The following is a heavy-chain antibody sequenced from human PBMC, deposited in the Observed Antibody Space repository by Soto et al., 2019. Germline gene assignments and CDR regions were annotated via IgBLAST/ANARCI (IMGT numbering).Heavy chain of an antibody. CDR3: ATNRYSTTPGAFDF. CDR2: VSGDTGNT. V-gene: IGHV3-23*01. Sequence: GGSLRLSCAGSGFAFRSYAMTWVRQAPGKGLEWVSTVSGDTGNTHYADSVKGRFTISRDNSKNTLYLQMSGLRAEDTAVYYCATNRYSTTPGAFDFWGQGTLVTVSS. D-gene: IGHD1-26*01. CDR1: GFAFRSYA. J-gene: IGHJ4*02.